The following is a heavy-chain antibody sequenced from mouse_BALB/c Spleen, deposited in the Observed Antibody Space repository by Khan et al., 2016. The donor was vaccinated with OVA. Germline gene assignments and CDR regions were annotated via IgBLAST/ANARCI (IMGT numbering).Heavy chain of an antibody. Sequence: VQLKESGAELVKPGASVKLSCTASGFNIKDTYLHWVKQRPEQGLEWIGRIAPANGNTQYDPKFQGKATITADTSSNTSYLQLNSLTSEEPAVYYCARPSYDPRDFEVWGAGTTVTVSS. D-gene: IGHD2-3*01. CDR1: GFNIKDTY. J-gene: IGHJ1*01. CDR3: ARPSYDPRDFEV. V-gene: IGHV14-3*02. CDR2: IAPANGNT.